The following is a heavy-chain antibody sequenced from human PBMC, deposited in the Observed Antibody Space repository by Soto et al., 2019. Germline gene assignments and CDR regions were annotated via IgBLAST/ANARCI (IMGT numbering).Heavy chain of an antibody. CDR2: IYSAGSA. V-gene: IGHV3-66*04. J-gene: IGHJ4*02. Sequence: WLFLRLSCAASGFTVSSYHMSWVRQDPGKGLEWVSVIYSAGSADFADSVKGRFTISRDNSKNTLYLQMSSLRAEDTAVYYCARLHSSSHPYLDNWGQGTLVTGSS. CDR3: ARLHSSSHPYLDN. CDR1: GFTVSSYH. D-gene: IGHD6-13*01.